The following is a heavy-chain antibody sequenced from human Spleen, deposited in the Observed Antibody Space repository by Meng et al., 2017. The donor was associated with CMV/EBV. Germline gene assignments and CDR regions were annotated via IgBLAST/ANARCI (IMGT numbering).Heavy chain of an antibody. Sequence: LSLTCAASGFTFDDFAMQWVRQRPGKGLEWIALITWEGGSTYYAASVKGRFIISRDNSKNSLFLQMDSLRTEDTAFYYCAKGVGLNSGYSDYWGQGTLVTVSS. V-gene: IGHV3-43D*03. CDR3: AKGVGLNSGYSDY. CDR1: GFTFDDFA. D-gene: IGHD1-7*01. J-gene: IGHJ4*02. CDR2: ITWEGGST.